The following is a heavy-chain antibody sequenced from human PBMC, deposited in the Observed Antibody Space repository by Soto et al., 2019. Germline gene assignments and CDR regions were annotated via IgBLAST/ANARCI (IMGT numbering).Heavy chain of an antibody. CDR1: GFTFSSYW. CDR2: INSDGSST. Sequence: GGSLRLSCAASGFTFSSYWMHWVRQAPGKGLVWVSRINSDGSSTSYADSVKGRFTISRDNAKNTLYLQMNSLRAEDTAVYYCARVVRGLGCSGGSCYYDNWGQGTLVTVSS. D-gene: IGHD2-15*01. V-gene: IGHV3-74*01. CDR3: ARVVRGLGCSGGSCYYDN. J-gene: IGHJ4*02.